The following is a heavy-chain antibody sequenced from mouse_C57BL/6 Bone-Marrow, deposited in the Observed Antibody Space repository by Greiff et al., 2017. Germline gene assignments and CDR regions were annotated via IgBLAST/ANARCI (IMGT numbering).Heavy chain of an antibody. CDR2: INPYNGGT. D-gene: IGHD1-1*01. Sequence: EVQLQQSGPVLVKPGASVKMSCKASGYTFTDYYMNWVKQSHGKSLEWIGVINPYNGGTSYNQKFKGKATLTVDKSSSTAYMELHSLTSAYSAVYYCSKSLLRYVDYWGQGTTLTVSA. CDR1: GYTFTDYY. CDR3: SKSLLRYVDY. J-gene: IGHJ2*01. V-gene: IGHV1-19*01.